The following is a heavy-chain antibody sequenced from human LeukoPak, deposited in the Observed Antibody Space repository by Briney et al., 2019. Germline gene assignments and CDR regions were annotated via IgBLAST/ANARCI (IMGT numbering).Heavy chain of an antibody. J-gene: IGHJ6*03. CDR2: INPNSGGT. CDR1: GYTFTGYY. D-gene: IGHD3-10*01. Sequence: ASVKVSCKASGYTFTGYYMHWVRQAPGQGLEWMGWINPNSGGTNYAQKFQGRVTITADKSTSTAYMELSSLRSEDTAVYYCARLITMVRGGSTMDVWGKGTTVTVSS. CDR3: ARLITMVRGGSTMDV. V-gene: IGHV1-2*02.